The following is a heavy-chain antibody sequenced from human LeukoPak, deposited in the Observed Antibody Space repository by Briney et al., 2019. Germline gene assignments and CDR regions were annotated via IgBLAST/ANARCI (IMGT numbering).Heavy chain of an antibody. CDR1: GYTFTRYD. Sequence: GASVKVSCKASGYTFTRYDINWVRQATGQGLEWMGWINPKSGNTGHAQKFQGRVTMTRDTSTSTVYMELSSLRSEDTAVYYCARDRIRGYSDSSGYPLYFQHWGQGTLVTVSS. CDR2: INPKSGNT. CDR3: ARDRIRGYSDSSGYPLYFQH. V-gene: IGHV1-8*01. J-gene: IGHJ1*01. D-gene: IGHD3-22*01.